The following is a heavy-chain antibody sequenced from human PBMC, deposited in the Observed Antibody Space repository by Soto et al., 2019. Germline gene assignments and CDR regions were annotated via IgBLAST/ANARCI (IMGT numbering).Heavy chain of an antibody. Sequence: QVQLVQSGAEVKKPGASVKVSCKASGYTFTSYGISRVRQAPGQGLEWMGWISAYNGNTNYAQKLQGRVTMTTDTSTSTAYMELRSLRSDDTAVYYCARVSSRFRSWFWFDPWGQGTLVTVSS. CDR3: ARVSSRFRSWFWFDP. CDR1: GYTFTSYG. J-gene: IGHJ5*02. CDR2: ISAYNGNT. V-gene: IGHV1-18*01. D-gene: IGHD6-13*01.